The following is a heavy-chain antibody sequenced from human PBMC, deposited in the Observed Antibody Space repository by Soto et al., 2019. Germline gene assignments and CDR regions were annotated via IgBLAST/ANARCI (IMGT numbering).Heavy chain of an antibody. CDR1: GGSISSSSYY. J-gene: IGHJ4*02. V-gene: IGHV4-39*01. CDR2: IYYSGST. D-gene: IGHD6-19*01. CDR3: ARRSYVEAPVAGTEYYFDY. Sequence: QLQLQESGPGLVKPSETLSLTCTVSGGSISSSSYYWGWIRQPPGKGLEWIGSIYYSGSTYYNPSLKSRVTISVDTSKNQFSLKLSSVTAADTAVYYCARRSYVEAPVAGTEYYFDYWGQGTLVTVSS.